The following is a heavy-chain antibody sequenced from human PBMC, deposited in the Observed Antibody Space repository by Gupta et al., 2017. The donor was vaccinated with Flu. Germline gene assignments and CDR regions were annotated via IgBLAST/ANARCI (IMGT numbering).Heavy chain of an antibody. Sequence: MTWCRQAAGRGLGWGASIKQDGSEKYYVDSVRGRFTISRDNAQNSLYLQMNSPRAEDTAVYYCARGRYGMDVWGQGTTVTVSS. J-gene: IGHJ6*02. CDR2: IKQDGSEK. CDR3: ARGRYGMDV. V-gene: IGHV3-7*04.